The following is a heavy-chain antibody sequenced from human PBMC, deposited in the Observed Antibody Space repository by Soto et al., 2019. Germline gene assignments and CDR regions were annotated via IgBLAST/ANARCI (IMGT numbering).Heavy chain of an antibody. CDR2: ISAYNGNT. CDR1: GYTFTSYG. CDR3: ARGEVRDYDYIWGSYRDDAFDI. V-gene: IGHV1-18*01. D-gene: IGHD3-16*02. Sequence: ASVKVSCKASGYTFTSYGISWVRQAPGQGLEWMGWISAYNGNTNYAQKLQGRVTMTTDTSTSTAYMELRSLRSDDTAVYYCARGEVRDYDYIWGSYRDDAFDIWGQGTMVTVSS. J-gene: IGHJ3*02.